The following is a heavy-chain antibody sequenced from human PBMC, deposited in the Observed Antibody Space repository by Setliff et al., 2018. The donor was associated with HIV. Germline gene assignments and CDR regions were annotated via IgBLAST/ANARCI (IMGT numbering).Heavy chain of an antibody. CDR2: IFGSGIT. CDR3: ARVPNRGGAPSAFAV. D-gene: IGHD3-10*01. V-gene: IGHV4-31*03. J-gene: IGHJ3*01. Sequence: PSETLSLTCTLSGFSISSDGFYWNWIRQRPGKGPEWIGYIFGSGITYYNPSLKSRLRISIDTSANQFSVELSSVTAADTALYFSARVPNRGGAPSAFAVWGLGTMVTVSS. CDR1: GFSISSDGFY.